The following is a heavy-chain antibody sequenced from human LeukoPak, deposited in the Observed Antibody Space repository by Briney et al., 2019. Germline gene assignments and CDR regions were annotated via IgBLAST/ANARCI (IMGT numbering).Heavy chain of an antibody. CDR2: IYTSGST. Sequence: PSETLSLTCTVSGGSISSYYWSWIRQPAGKGLEWIGRIYTSGSTNYNPSLKSRVTMSVDTSKNQFSLKLSSVTAADTAVYYCARGVPGYSSSWRYYFDYWGQGTLVTVSS. D-gene: IGHD6-13*01. J-gene: IGHJ4*02. CDR3: ARGVPGYSSSWRYYFDY. V-gene: IGHV4-4*07. CDR1: GGSISSYY.